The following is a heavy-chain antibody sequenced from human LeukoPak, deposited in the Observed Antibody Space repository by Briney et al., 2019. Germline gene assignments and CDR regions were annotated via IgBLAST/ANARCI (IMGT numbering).Heavy chain of an antibody. J-gene: IGHJ4*02. CDR2: INWNGGST. D-gene: IGHD1-26*01. CDR3: AGSRWELHGYFDY. Sequence: RSGGSLRLSCTASGFTFDDYGMSWVRQAPGKGLEWVSGINWNGGSTGYAGSVKGRFTISRDNAKSSLYLQMNSLRAEDTALYYCAGSRWELHGYFDYWGQGTLVTVSS. CDR1: GFTFDDYG. V-gene: IGHV3-20*04.